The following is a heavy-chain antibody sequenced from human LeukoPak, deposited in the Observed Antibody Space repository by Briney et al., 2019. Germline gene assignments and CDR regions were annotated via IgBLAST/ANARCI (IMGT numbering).Heavy chain of an antibody. V-gene: IGHV4-34*01. J-gene: IGHJ6*02. Sequence: SETLSLTFAVYCGAFRGYYWSLIRQPPGKGLELVGEINHSGSTNYNPSLKSRVTISVDTSKNQFSLKLSSVTAADTAVYYCARGHIAARVYGYYYGMDVWGQGTTVTVSS. CDR2: INHSGST. D-gene: IGHD6-13*01. CDR1: CGAFRGYY. CDR3: ARGHIAARVYGYYYGMDV.